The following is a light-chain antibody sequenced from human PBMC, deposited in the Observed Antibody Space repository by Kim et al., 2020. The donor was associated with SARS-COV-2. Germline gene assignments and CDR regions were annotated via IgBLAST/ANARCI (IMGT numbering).Light chain of an antibody. V-gene: IGKV3-20*01. J-gene: IGKJ2*01. CDR2: GAS. CDR1: QSVSSNY. CDR3: QQYGSSPYT. Sequence: EIVLTQSPGTLSLSPGERVTLSCRASQSVSSNYLVWYQQKPGQAPRLLIYGASSRATGIPDRFSGSGSGTDFTLTISRLEPEDFAVYYCQQYGSSPYTFGQGTKLEI.